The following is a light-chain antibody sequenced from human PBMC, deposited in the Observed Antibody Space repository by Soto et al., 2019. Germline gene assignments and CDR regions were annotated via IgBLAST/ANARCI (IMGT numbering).Light chain of an antibody. J-gene: IGLJ1*01. CDR2: SVS. Sequence: QSALTQPASVSGSPGQSITISCTGTSSDVGAYNSVSWYQQHPNKAPKLIIYSVSYRSSGVSDRFSGSKSDNTASLTISGLHTEDEADYYCSSSTGSSTYLFGTGTKLTVL. CDR3: SSSTGSSTYL. CDR1: SSDVGAYNS. V-gene: IGLV2-14*03.